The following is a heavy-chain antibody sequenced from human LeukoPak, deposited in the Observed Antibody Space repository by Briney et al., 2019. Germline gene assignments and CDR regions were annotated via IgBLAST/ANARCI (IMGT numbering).Heavy chain of an antibody. CDR2: ISSSSYI. J-gene: IGHJ4*02. V-gene: IGHV3-21*01. CDR1: GFTFSSYS. D-gene: IGHD2-2*01. CDR3: ARDCSSTSCYFDY. Sequence: GGSLRLSCAASGFTFSSYSMNWVRQAPGKGLEWVSSISSSSYIYYADSVKGRFTISRDNAKNSLYLQMNSLRAEDTAVYYCARDCSSTSCYFDYWGQGTLVTVSS.